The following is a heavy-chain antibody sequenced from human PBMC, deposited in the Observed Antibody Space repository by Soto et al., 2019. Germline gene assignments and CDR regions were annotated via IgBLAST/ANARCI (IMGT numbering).Heavy chain of an antibody. D-gene: IGHD6-19*01. CDR2: IYWDDDK. Sequence: QITLKESGPTLVKPTQRLTLTCTFSGFSLSSSGVGVGWIRQPPGKALEWIALIYWDDDKRYSPSLKSRVTITKDTSRNHVVLTMTNMDPVDTATYYCAHTRSSGWNKSDFDYWGQGTLVIVSS. CDR3: AHTRSSGWNKSDFDY. V-gene: IGHV2-5*02. J-gene: IGHJ4*02. CDR1: GFSLSSSGVG.